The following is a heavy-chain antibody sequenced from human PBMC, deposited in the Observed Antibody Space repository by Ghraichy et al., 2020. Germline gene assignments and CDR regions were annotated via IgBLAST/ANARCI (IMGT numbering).Heavy chain of an antibody. CDR1: GFTVSSNY. J-gene: IGHJ4*02. V-gene: IGHV3-53*01. CDR3: ARGYYYDSSGYYYFDY. D-gene: IGHD3-22*01. Sequence: GEALNISCAASGFTVSSNYMSWVRQAPGKGLEWVSVIYSGGSTYYADSVKGRFTISRDNSKNTLYLQMNSLRAEDTAVYYCARGYYYDSSGYYYFDYWGQGTLVTVSS. CDR2: IYSGGST.